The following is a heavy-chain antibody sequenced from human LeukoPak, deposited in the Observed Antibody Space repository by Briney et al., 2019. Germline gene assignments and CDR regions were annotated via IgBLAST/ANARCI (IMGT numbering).Heavy chain of an antibody. V-gene: IGHV4-59*08. D-gene: IGHD2-2*02. Sequence: PSETLSLTCTVSGGSISSYYWSWIRQPPGTRLEWIRYIYYSGSTNYNRSLKSRVTISVDTSKNQFSLKQSSVTAADTAVYYCARLGCGSTSCYNYYYYYMDVWGKGTTVTVSS. J-gene: IGHJ6*03. CDR3: ARLGCGSTSCYNYYYYYMDV. CDR2: IYYSGST. CDR1: GGSISSYY.